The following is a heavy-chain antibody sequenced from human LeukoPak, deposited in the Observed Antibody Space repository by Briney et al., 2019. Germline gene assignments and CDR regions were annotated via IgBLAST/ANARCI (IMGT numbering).Heavy chain of an antibody. CDR1: GGSISSSSYY. D-gene: IGHD4-4*01. J-gene: IGHJ5*02. V-gene: IGHV4-39*01. CDR2: IYYSGST. Sequence: SETLSLTCTVSGGSISSSSYYWGWIRQPPGKGLEWIGSIYYSGSTYYNPSLKSRVTISVDTSKNQFSLKLSSVTAADTAVSRGRVRYLYSNSNWFDPWGQGTLVTVSS. CDR3: RVRYLYSNSNWFDP.